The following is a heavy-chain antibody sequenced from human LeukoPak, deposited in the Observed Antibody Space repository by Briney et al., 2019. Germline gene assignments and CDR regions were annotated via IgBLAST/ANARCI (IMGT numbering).Heavy chain of an antibody. CDR2: ISSSSTI. D-gene: IGHD3-3*01. Sequence: PGGSLRLSCAASGFTFSSYSMNWVRQAPGKGLEWVSYISSSSTIYYADSVKGRFTISRDNAKNSLYLQMNSLRAEDTAVYYCARGDFWSGYHFDYWGQGTLVTVSS. CDR1: GFTFSSYS. V-gene: IGHV3-48*01. J-gene: IGHJ4*02. CDR3: ARGDFWSGYHFDY.